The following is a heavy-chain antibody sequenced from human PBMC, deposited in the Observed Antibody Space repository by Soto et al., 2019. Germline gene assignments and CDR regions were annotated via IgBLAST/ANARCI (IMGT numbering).Heavy chain of an antibody. Sequence: QVQLVQSGAEVKKPGSSVKVSCKASGGTFSSYVISWVRQAPGEGHEWMGGIIPIFGAANYAQKFQGRDTITADESSSTAYMGLSSLICEDTAVYYCSRKSRYCSGGSCYFLPGIDYWGQGTLVTVSS. V-gene: IGHV1-69*12. D-gene: IGHD2-15*01. J-gene: IGHJ4*02. CDR2: IIPIFGAA. CDR3: SRKSRYCSGGSCYFLPGIDY. CDR1: GGTFSSYV.